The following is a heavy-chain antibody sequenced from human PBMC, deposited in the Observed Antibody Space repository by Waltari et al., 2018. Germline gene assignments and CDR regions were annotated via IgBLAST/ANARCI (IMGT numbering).Heavy chain of an antibody. CDR3: ARCITIFGVVNDY. D-gene: IGHD3-3*01. V-gene: IGHV4-38-2*01. CDR1: GYSISSGYY. Sequence: QVQLQESGPGLVKPSETLSLTCAVPGYSISSGYYWGWIRQPPGKGLEWIGSIYHSGSTYYNPSLKSRVTISVDTSKNQFSLKLSSVTAADTAVYYCARCITIFGVVNDYWGQGTLVTVSS. CDR2: IYHSGST. J-gene: IGHJ4*02.